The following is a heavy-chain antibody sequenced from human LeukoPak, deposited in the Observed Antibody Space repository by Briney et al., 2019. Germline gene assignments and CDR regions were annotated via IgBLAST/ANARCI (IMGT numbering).Heavy chain of an antibody. V-gene: IGHV3-7*01. D-gene: IGHD6-19*01. CDR1: RFTLSNYW. CDR3: ARQRGSGCLDY. Sequence: PGGSLRLSCAASRFTLSNYWMSWVRQAPGKGLEGVANIKQDGSETYYVDSVKGRFTISRDNAKNSLSLQMNSLRAEDTAVYYCARQRGSGCLDYWGQGTLVTVSS. J-gene: IGHJ4*02. CDR2: IKQDGSET.